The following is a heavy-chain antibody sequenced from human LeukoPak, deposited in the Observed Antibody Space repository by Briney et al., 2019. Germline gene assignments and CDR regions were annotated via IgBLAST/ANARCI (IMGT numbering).Heavy chain of an antibody. V-gene: IGHV1-18*01. CDR3: ARDPSPDGSGSYSEY. CDR2: ITTHNANT. J-gene: IGHJ4*02. CDR1: GYTFSNYG. Sequence: ASVKVSCKASGYTFSNYGINWVRQAPGQGLEWIGWITTHNANTRYAQEFQGRVTMTTDTSTSAAYMELRSLISDDTAVYYCARDPSPDGSGSYSEYWGQGTLVTVSS. D-gene: IGHD3-10*01.